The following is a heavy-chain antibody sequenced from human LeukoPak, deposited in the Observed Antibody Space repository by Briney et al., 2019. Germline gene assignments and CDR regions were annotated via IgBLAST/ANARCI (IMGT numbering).Heavy chain of an antibody. CDR3: ARATLDN. Sequence: GGSLRLSCAASGFSVSSNYISWVRQAPGKGLEWVSVIYSDGSTKYADSVKARFTISRDNSKNTVYLQMNSLRVEDTAVYYCARATLDNWGQGTLVTVSS. CDR1: GFSVSSNY. J-gene: IGHJ4*02. CDR2: IYSDGST. V-gene: IGHV3-53*01.